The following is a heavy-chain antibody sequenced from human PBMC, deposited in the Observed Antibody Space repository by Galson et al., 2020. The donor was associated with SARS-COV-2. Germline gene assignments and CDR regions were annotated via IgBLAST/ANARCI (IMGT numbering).Heavy chain of an antibody. CDR2: IDWDDDK. D-gene: IGHD3-9*01. V-gene: IGHV2-70*04. CDR1: GLSLSTSGMR. Sequence: SGPTLVKPPQTLTLTCTFSGLSLSTSGMRVSWIRQPPGKALEWLARIDWDDDKFYSTSLKTRLTISKDTSKNQAVLTMTNMDPVDTATYYCARSYYDILTGYLAAFDIWGQGTMVTVSS. J-gene: IGHJ3*02. CDR3: ARSYYDILTGYLAAFDI.